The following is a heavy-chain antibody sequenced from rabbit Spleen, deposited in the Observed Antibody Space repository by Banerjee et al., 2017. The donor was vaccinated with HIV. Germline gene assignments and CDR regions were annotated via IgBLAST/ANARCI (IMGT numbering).Heavy chain of an antibody. J-gene: IGHJ4*01. CDR2: IYAGSTGTT. Sequence: QSLEESGGDLVKPGASLTLTCTASGFSFGSVSWIYWVRQAPGKGLEWIGTIYAGSTGTTDYATWAKGRFTISKSSSTTVTLQMTSLTAADTATYFCASAYSDIYFDLWGPGTLVTVS. CDR3: ASAYSDIYFDL. D-gene: IGHD6-1*01. CDR1: GFSFGSVSW. V-gene: IGHV1S40*01.